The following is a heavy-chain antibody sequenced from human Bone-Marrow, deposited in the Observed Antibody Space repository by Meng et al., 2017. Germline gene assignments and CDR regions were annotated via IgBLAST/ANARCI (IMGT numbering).Heavy chain of an antibody. CDR3: TTGFHCSGGSCYSAGAFDI. J-gene: IGHJ3*02. D-gene: IGHD2-15*01. V-gene: IGHV3-15*01. CDR2: IKSKTDGGTT. Sequence: GESLKISCAASGFTFSNAWMIWVRQAPGKGLEWVGRIKSKTDGGTTDYAAPVKGRFTISRDDSKNTLYLQMNSLKTEDTAVYYCTTGFHCSGGSCYSAGAFDIWGQGTMVTVSS. CDR1: GFTFSNAW.